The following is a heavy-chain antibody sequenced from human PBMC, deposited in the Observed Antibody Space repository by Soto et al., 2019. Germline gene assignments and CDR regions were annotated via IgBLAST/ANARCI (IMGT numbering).Heavy chain of an antibody. CDR3: AIGSGLRYFVLPFEY. CDR1: GGTFTNYT. Sequence: QVQLVQSGAEVKTPGSSVKVYCKASGGTFTNYTISWVRQAPGQGLEWMGGIITMFGTRNHAQKFQGRVTIIANKSTTTAHMGLSSLRSEKKVVYYCAIGSGLRYFVLPFEYWGQGTLVTVPS. D-gene: IGHD3-9*01. J-gene: IGHJ4*02. CDR2: IITMFGTR. V-gene: IGHV1-69*06.